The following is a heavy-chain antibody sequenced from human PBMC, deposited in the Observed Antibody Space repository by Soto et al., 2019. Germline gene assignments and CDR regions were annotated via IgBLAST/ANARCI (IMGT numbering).Heavy chain of an antibody. J-gene: IGHJ4*02. CDR3: ARGGPYSRTWYFDY. CDR1: GGSISGYY. D-gene: IGHD6-13*01. Sequence: PSETLSLTCNVSGGSISGYYWSWIRRPPGKGLEWIGFIYHTGSTNYNPSLQSRVTMSVDTSKNQFSLKLTSVSAAGTAVYYCARGGPYSRTWYFDYWGQGTLVTVSS. CDR2: IYHTGST. V-gene: IGHV4-59*08.